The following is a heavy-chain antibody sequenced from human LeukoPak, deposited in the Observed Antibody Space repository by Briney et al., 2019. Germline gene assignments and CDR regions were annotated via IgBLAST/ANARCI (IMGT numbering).Heavy chain of an antibody. CDR3: ARYYYDNSGFDY. CDR1: GYTFTGSY. D-gene: IGHD3-22*01. J-gene: IGHJ4*02. V-gene: IGHV1-2*02. Sequence: ASVKVSCKASGYTFTGSYMYWVRQAPGQGLEWMGWINPNSGGTNYAQKFQGRVTMTRDTSISTAYMELSRLRSDDTAVYYCARYYYDNSGFDYWGQGTLVTVSS. CDR2: INPNSGGT.